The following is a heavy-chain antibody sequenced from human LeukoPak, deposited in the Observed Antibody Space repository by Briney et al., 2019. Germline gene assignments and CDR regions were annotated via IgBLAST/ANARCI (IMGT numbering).Heavy chain of an antibody. J-gene: IGHJ4*02. CDR2: IYTSGRT. V-gene: IGHV4-4*07. CDR1: GGSISSYY. D-gene: IGHD6-6*01. Sequence: PSETLPLTCTVSGGSISSYYWSWIRQPAGKGLEWIGRIYTSGRTNYNPSLKSRVTMSVDTSKKQFSLKLSSVTAADTAAYYCARDPQLGPFDYWGQGTLVTVSS. CDR3: ARDPQLGPFDY.